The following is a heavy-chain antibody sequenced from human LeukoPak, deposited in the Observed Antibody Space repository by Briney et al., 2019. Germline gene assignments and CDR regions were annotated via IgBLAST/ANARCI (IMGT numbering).Heavy chain of an antibody. Sequence: GGSLRLSCAASGFTFSTYATSWVRQTPGKGLEWVSDISGNGGDTYYADSVKGRFTISRDNSKNTLYLQMNSLRAEDTAVYYCANVLRRGPGYWGQGTLVTVSS. CDR3: ANVLRRGPGY. J-gene: IGHJ4*02. D-gene: IGHD2/OR15-2a*01. CDR1: GFTFSTYA. CDR2: ISGNGGDT. V-gene: IGHV3-23*01.